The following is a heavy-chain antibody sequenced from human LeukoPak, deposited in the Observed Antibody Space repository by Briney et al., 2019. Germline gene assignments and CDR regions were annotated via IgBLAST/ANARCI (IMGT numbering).Heavy chain of an antibody. D-gene: IGHD6-19*01. J-gene: IGHJ4*02. CDR3: AKVRHPEYSSGWFDY. CDR1: GFTFSSYA. Sequence: GGSLRLSRAASGFTFSSYAMSWVRQAPGKGLEWVSAISGSGGSTYYADSVKGRFTISRDNSKNTLYLQMNSLRAEDTAVYYCAKVRHPEYSSGWFDYWGQGTLVTVSS. V-gene: IGHV3-23*01. CDR2: ISGSGGST.